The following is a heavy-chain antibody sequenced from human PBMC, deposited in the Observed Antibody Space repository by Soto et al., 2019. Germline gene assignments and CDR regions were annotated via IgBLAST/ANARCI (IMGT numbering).Heavy chain of an antibody. J-gene: IGHJ4*02. V-gene: IGHV3-7*01. CDR2: IKQDGSEK. D-gene: IGHD1-1*01. CDR1: GFTFSSYW. Sequence: GGSLRLSCAASGFTFSSYWMSWVRQAPGKGLEWVANIKQDGSEKYYVDSEKGRFTISRDNAKNSLYLKMNSLRAEDTAVYDCARETTGTVRFDYWGQGTLVTVSS. CDR3: ARETTGTVRFDY.